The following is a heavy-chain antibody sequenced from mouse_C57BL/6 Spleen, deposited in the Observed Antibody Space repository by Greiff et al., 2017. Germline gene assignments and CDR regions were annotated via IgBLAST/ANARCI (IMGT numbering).Heavy chain of an antibody. D-gene: IGHD2-5*01. Sequence: QVQLQQPGAELVMPGASVKLSCKASGYTFTSYWMHWVKQRPGQGLEWIGEIDPSDSYTNYNQKFKGKSTLTVDKSSSTAYMQLSSLTSEDSAVYYCARGGDSNYVGDYWGQGTTLTVSS. CDR1: GYTFTSYW. CDR3: ARGGDSNYVGDY. J-gene: IGHJ2*01. V-gene: IGHV1-69*01. CDR2: IDPSDSYT.